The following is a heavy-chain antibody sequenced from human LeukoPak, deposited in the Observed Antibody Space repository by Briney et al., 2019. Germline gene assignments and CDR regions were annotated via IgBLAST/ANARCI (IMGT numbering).Heavy chain of an antibody. V-gene: IGHV4-34*01. Sequence: SETLSLTCAVYGGSFSGYYWSWIRQPPGKALEWIGEINHSGSTNFNPSLKSRVTISVDTSKNQFSLKLSSVTAADTAVYYCARVAGRITMVRGVNDWFDPWGQGTLVTVSS. CDR1: GGSFSGYY. D-gene: IGHD3-10*01. CDR3: ARVAGRITMVRGVNDWFDP. CDR2: INHSGST. J-gene: IGHJ5*02.